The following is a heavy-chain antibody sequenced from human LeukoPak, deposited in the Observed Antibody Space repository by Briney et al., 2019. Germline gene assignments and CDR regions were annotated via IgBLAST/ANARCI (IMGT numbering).Heavy chain of an antibody. V-gene: IGHV4-4*02. CDR2: IYHSGST. D-gene: IGHD6-13*01. J-gene: IGHJ6*02. Sequence: SETLSLTCAVSGGSISSSNWWSWVRPPPGKGLEWIGEIYHSGSTNYNPSLKSRVTISVDKSKNQFSLKLSSVTAADTAVYYCARDLGSSSSYYYYYGMDVWGQGTTVTVSS. CDR1: GGSISSSNW. CDR3: ARDLGSSSSYYYYYGMDV.